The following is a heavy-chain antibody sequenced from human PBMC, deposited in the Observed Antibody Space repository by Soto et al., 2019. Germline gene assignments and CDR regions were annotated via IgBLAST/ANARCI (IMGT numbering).Heavy chain of an antibody. CDR2: IYYSGST. J-gene: IGHJ5*02. Sequence: PSETLSLTCTVSGGSISSNYWTWIRQPPGKGLEWIGYIYYSGSTNYKSSLKSRVTISVDTSKNQFSLKLSSVTAADTAVYYCAGGRIWFDPWGQGTLVTVPQ. V-gene: IGHV4-59*01. CDR3: AGGRIWFDP. CDR1: GGSISSNY.